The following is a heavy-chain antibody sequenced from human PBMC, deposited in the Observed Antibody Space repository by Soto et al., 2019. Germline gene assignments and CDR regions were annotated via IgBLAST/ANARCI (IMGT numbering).Heavy chain of an antibody. CDR1: GGSISSCGYY. Sequence: TLSLTCTVSGGSISSCGYYWSWIRQHPGKGLEWIGYIYYSGSTYYNPSLKSRVTISVDTSKNQFSLKLSSVTAADTAVYYFASRSWNDAPFDYWGQGTLVTAS. V-gene: IGHV4-31*03. D-gene: IGHD1-1*01. CDR3: ASRSWNDAPFDY. CDR2: IYYSGST. J-gene: IGHJ4*02.